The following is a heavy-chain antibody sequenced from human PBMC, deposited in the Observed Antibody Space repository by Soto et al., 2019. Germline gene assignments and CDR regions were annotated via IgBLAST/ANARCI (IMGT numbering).Heavy chain of an antibody. V-gene: IGHV3-23*01. CDR1: GFTFSSYA. J-gene: IGHJ4*02. Sequence: EVQLLQSGGGLVQPGGSLRLSCAASGFTFSSYAMSWVRLAPRKGLEWVSGGSASGGSTYYAHSVKGRFTVSRDNSQNSLYLQMSSRRAEDTAVYYCAKHRTYYSDNSGFDYWGQGTLVTVSS. D-gene: IGHD3-22*01. CDR3: AKHRTYYSDNSGFDY. CDR2: GSASGGST.